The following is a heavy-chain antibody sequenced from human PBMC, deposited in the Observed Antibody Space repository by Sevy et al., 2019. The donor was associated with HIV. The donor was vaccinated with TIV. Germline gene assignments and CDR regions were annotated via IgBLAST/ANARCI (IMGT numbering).Heavy chain of an antibody. V-gene: IGHV3-30*02. Sequence: GGSLRLSCAASGFTFSSYVMHWVRQAPGKGLEWVAFIWYDGTIKYYADSVKGRFTISRDNSKDTLFLQMNSLTPEDTAVYYCARGGGYCGGDCYSIDYWGQGALVTVSS. CDR3: ARGGGYCGGDCYSIDY. CDR1: GFTFSSYV. D-gene: IGHD2-21*02. CDR2: IWYDGTIK. J-gene: IGHJ4*02.